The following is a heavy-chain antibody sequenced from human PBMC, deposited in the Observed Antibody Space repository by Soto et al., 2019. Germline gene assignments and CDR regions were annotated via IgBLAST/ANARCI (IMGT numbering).Heavy chain of an antibody. CDR2: ISSSTATI. D-gene: IGHD2-15*01. V-gene: IGHV3-48*01. CDR3: ARARYCSGGTCYFDY. CDR1: GVTFSSYS. J-gene: IGHJ4*02. Sequence: EVQLVDSGGGLVQPGGSLRLSCAASGVTFSSYSMNWVRQAPGKGLEWVSYISSSTATIYYADSVKGRFTISRDNAKNSLYLQMNSLRAEDTAVYYCARARYCSGGTCYFDYWGQGTLVTVSS.